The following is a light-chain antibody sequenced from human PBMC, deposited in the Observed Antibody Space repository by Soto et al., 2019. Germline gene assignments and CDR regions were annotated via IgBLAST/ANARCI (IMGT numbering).Light chain of an antibody. CDR2: DAS. J-gene: IGKJ3*01. CDR3: QPRSTWPPT. CDR1: QSVSSY. Sequence: EIVLTQSPATLSLSPGERATLSCRASQSVSSYLAWYQQKPGQAPRLLIYDASNRATGIPARSSGSGSGTDFTLTISSFEIVDFAVFYSQPRSTWPPTFGPGTNVDIK. V-gene: IGKV3-11*01.